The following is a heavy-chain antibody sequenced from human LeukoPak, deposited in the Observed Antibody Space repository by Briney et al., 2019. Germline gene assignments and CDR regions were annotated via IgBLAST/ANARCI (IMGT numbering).Heavy chain of an antibody. D-gene: IGHD3-22*01. J-gene: IGHJ4*02. Sequence: PSETLSLTCTVSGDSISGYYWSWMRQPPGRGLEWIGYIYCSGSTNYNPSLKSRVTISVDTSKNQFSLKLSSVTAADTAVYYCARYVSSGLDYWGQGTLVTVSS. CDR1: GDSISGYY. V-gene: IGHV4-59*01. CDR3: ARYVSSGLDY. CDR2: IYCSGST.